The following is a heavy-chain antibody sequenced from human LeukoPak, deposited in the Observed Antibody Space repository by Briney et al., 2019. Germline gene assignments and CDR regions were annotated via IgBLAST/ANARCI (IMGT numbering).Heavy chain of an antibody. CDR3: ARGAQYYDILTGYWIFGYFDY. CDR1: GFTFSSYA. CDR2: ISCDGSNK. Sequence: PGRSLRLSCAASGFTFSSYAMHWVRQAPGKGLEWVAVISCDGSNKYYADSVKGRFTISRDNSKNTLYLQMNSLRAEDTAVYYCARGAQYYDILTGYWIFGYFDYWGQGTLVTVSS. V-gene: IGHV3-30-3*01. D-gene: IGHD3-9*01. J-gene: IGHJ4*02.